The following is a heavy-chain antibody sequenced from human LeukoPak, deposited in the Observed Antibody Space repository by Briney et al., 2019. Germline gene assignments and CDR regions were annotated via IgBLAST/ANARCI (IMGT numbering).Heavy chain of an antibody. CDR1: GGSISSYY. J-gene: IGHJ4*02. Sequence: SETLSLTCTVSGGSISSYYWSWIRQPAGKGLEWIGRIYTSGSTNYNPSHKSRVTMSVDTSKNQFSLKLSSVTAADTAVYYCARDRSWGYSSSLKKYYFDYWGQGTLVTVSS. CDR3: ARDRSWGYSSSLKKYYFDY. D-gene: IGHD6-13*01. CDR2: IYTSGST. V-gene: IGHV4-4*07.